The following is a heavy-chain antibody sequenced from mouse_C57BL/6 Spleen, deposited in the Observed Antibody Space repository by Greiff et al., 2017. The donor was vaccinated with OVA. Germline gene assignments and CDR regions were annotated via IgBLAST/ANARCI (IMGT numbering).Heavy chain of an antibody. CDR3: TRELYGSSPYWYFDV. J-gene: IGHJ1*03. CDR1: GYTFTDYE. D-gene: IGHD1-1*01. V-gene: IGHV1-15*01. CDR2: IDPETGGT. Sequence: QVQLQQSGAELVRPGASVTLSCKASGYTFTDYEMHWVKQTPVHGLEWIGAIDPETGGTAYNQKFKGKAILTADKSSSTAYMELRSLTSEDSAVYYCTRELYGSSPYWYFDVWGTGTTVTVSS.